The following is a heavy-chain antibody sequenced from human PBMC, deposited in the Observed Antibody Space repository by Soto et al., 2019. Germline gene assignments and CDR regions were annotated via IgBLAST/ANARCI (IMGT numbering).Heavy chain of an antibody. CDR1: GFTVSSNY. CDR3: AKSPGMYYYDSSGYYHYDY. CDR2: ISGSGVST. Sequence: GGSLRLSCAASGFTVSSNYMSWVRQAPGKGLEWVSAISGSGVSTYYADSVKGRFTISRDNSKNTLYLQMNSLRAEDTAVYYCAKSPGMYYYDSSGYYHYDYWGQGTLVTVSS. V-gene: IGHV3-23*01. D-gene: IGHD3-22*01. J-gene: IGHJ4*02.